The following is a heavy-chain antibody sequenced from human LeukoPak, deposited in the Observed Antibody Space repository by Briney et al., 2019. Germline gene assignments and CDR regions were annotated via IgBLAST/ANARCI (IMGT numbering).Heavy chain of an antibody. J-gene: IGHJ4*02. Sequence: GSLRLSCAASGFTFSTYSMNWVRQPPGKGLEWIGSIDYSGNTNYNPSLKSRVTISVDMSKNQFSLKLSSVTAADTAVYYCARDSYYYDSTGYYRFDYWGQGTLVTVSS. CDR1: GFTFSTYSMN. D-gene: IGHD3-22*01. CDR3: ARDSYYYDSTGYYRFDY. V-gene: IGHV4-59*05. CDR2: IDYSGNT.